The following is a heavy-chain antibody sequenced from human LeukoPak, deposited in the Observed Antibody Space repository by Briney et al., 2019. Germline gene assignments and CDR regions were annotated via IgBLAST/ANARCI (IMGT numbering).Heavy chain of an antibody. CDR3: ARGLVVAADYGMDV. J-gene: IGHJ6*02. D-gene: IGHD2-15*01. CDR1: GGSFSGYY. Sequence: SSETLSLTCAVYGGSFSGYYWRWIRQPPGKGLEWLGEINHSGSTNYNPSLKSRVTISVDTSKNQFSLKLSSVTAADTAVYYCARGLVVAADYGMDVWGQGTTVTVSS. CDR2: INHSGST. V-gene: IGHV4-34*01.